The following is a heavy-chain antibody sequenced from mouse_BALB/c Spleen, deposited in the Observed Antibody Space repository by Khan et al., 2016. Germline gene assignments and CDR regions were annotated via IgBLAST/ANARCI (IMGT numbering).Heavy chain of an antibody. CDR2: ISYSGST. D-gene: IGHD2-3*01. J-gene: IGHJ2*01. CDR1: GDSITSGY. Sequence: EVQLQESGPSLVKPSQTLSLTCSVSGDSITSGYWNWIRKFPGNKLEYMGYISYSGSTYYTPSLKSRLTIIRDTSKNQYYLQLHSVTTEDTATYYCARYDGYYFDYWGQGTTLTVSS. CDR3: ARYDGYYFDY. V-gene: IGHV3-8*02.